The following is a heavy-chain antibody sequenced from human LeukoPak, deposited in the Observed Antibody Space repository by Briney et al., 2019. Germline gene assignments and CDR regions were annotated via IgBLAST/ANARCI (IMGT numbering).Heavy chain of an antibody. CDR1: GLSFSNYA. J-gene: IGHJ5*02. CDR3: ARSVNIGWFDP. V-gene: IGHV3-23*01. Sequence: GGSLRLSCAASGLSFSNYAMYWVRQAPGKGLEWVSAIGGSGGNIFYTDSVKGRFTISRDNSKNTLYLQMNSLRADDTAVYYCARSVNIGWFDPWGQGTLVTVSS. D-gene: IGHD2/OR15-2a*01. CDR2: IGGSGGNI.